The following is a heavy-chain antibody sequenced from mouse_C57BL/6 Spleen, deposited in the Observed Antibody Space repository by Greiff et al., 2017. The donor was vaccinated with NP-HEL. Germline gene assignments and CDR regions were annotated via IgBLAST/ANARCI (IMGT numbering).Heavy chain of an antibody. CDR3: AKNYYDSSYADY. CDR2: FNPSTGGT. V-gene: IGHV1-42*01. J-gene: IGHJ2*01. CDR1: GYSFTGYY. D-gene: IGHD1-1*01. Sequence: VQLQQSGPELVKPGASVKISCKASGYSFTGYYMNWVKQSPEKSLEWIGEFNPSTGGTTYNQKFKAKATLNVDKSSSTAYIQLKSLTSEDSAVYYCAKNYYDSSYADYWGQGTTLTVSS.